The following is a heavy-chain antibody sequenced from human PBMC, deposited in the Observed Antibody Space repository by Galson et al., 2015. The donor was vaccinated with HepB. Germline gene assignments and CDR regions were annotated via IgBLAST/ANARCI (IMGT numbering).Heavy chain of an antibody. CDR3: AKSLEGRSEKDAFDF. Sequence: SLRLSCAASGFTFSSYGMNWVRQAPGKGLEWVASISGSGYSTYRADSVTGRFTISRDNSKNTVYLQMNSLRAEDTALYYCAKSLEGRSEKDAFDFWGRGTMVTVSS. V-gene: IGHV3-23*01. D-gene: IGHD5-24*01. CDR1: GFTFSSYG. CDR2: ISGSGYST. J-gene: IGHJ3*01.